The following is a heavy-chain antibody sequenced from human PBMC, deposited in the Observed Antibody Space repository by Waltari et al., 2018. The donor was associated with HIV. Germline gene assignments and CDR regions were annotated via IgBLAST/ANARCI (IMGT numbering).Heavy chain of an antibody. V-gene: IGHV1-18*01. CDR3: ARDLGDMTTRYFDL. J-gene: IGHJ2*01. CDR1: GYTFSTYG. Sequence: QVQLVQSGAEVKKPGASVKVSCKASGYTFSTYGISWVRQAPGQGLEWMGWISVYNGNTNYAQNLQGRVTMTTDTSTSTAYMELRSLRSDDTAVYYCARDLGDMTTRYFDLWGRGTLVTVSS. CDR2: ISVYNGNT. D-gene: IGHD4-17*01.